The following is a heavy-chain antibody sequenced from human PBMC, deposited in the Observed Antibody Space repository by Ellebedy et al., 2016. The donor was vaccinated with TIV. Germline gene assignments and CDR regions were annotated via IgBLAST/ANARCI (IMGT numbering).Heavy chain of an antibody. J-gene: IGHJ4*02. CDR2: IYYSGST. D-gene: IGHD5-12*01. CDR3: ARGPRGYSGYGPYYFDY. V-gene: IGHV4-31*03. CDR1: GGSISSGGYY. Sequence: SETLSLXXTVSGGSISSGGYYWSWIRQHPGKGLEWIGYIYYSGSTYYNPSLKSRVTISVDTSKNQFSLKLSSVTAADTAVYYCARGPRGYSGYGPYYFDYWGQGTLVTVSS.